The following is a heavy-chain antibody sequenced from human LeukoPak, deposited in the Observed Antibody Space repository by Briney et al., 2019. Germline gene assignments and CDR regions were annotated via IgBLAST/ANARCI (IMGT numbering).Heavy chain of an antibody. Sequence: SETLSLTCTVSGSSIGTYFWSWIRQSPVKGLEWIGDISNSGSTSYNPSLKSRVTISIDTSKNQFSLKLSSVTAADTAVYYCGRDALVGYFSYYYMDVWGKGTTVTVSS. V-gene: IGHV4-59*01. J-gene: IGHJ6*03. CDR2: ISNSGST. D-gene: IGHD2-15*01. CDR1: GSSIGTYF. CDR3: GRDALVGYFSYYYMDV.